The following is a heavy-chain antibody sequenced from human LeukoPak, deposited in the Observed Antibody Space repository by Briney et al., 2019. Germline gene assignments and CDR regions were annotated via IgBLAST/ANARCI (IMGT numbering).Heavy chain of an antibody. CDR2: ISYDGSNK. D-gene: IGHD3-10*01. CDR1: GFTFSSYG. V-gene: IGHV3-30*03. Sequence: PGRSLRLSCAASGFTFSSYGMHWVRQAPGKGLEWVAVISYDGSNKYYADSVKGRFTISRDNSKNTLYLQMNSLRAEDTAVYYCARDLYYYGSGSYFDYWGQGTLVTVSS. J-gene: IGHJ4*02. CDR3: ARDLYYYGSGSYFDY.